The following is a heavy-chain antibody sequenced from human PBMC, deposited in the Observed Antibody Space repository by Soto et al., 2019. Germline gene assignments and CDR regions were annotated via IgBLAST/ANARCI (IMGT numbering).Heavy chain of an antibody. V-gene: IGHV3-49*03. CDR1: GFTFGDYA. Sequence: GGSLRLSCTASGFTFGDYAMSWFRQAPGKGLEWVGFIRSKAYGGTTEYAASVKGRFTISRDDSKSIAHLQMNSLKTEDTAVYYCTRDYDFWSGYGMDVWGQGTTVTVSS. CDR3: TRDYDFWSGYGMDV. D-gene: IGHD3-3*01. CDR2: IRSKAYGGTT. J-gene: IGHJ6*02.